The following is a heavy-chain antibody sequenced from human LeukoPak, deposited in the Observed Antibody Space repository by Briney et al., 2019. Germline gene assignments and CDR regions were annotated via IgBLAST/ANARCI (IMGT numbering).Heavy chain of an antibody. CDR1: GGSISTDY. CDR3: ARLTVDRNAFDI. CDR2: IYYTGST. Sequence: SETLSLTCIVSGGSISTDYWNWIRQPPGKGLEWIGYIYYTGSTNYNPSLKSRVTVSVDTSKNQFSLKLSSVTAADTAVYYCARLTVDRNAFDIWGQGTRVTVSS. V-gene: IGHV4-59*01. D-gene: IGHD7-27*01. J-gene: IGHJ3*02.